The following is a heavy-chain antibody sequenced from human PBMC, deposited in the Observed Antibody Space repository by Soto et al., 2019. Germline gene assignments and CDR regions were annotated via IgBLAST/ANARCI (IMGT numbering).Heavy chain of an antibody. CDR1: GVSIGSHDW. CDR3: ATRDTGRVY. CDR2: SHQSGNT. Sequence: QVQLQESGPGLVKPSGTLSLTCAVSGVSIGSHDWWTWVRQPPGKGLEWNGESHQSGNTNYNSSLESRVTISLDKSKNPFSLQLSSVTVADTAVYYCATRDTGRVYWGQGTLVTVSS. J-gene: IGHJ4*02. V-gene: IGHV4-4*02. D-gene: IGHD5-18*01.